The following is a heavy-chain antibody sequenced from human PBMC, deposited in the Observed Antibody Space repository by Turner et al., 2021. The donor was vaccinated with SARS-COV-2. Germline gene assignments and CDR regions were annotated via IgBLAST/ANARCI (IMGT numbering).Heavy chain of an antibody. D-gene: IGHD2-2*01. CDR1: GFTFTSYS. J-gene: IGHJ5*02. CDR2: ISSSSTYI. CDR3: ARDCSTTTCEA. Sequence: EVQLVESGGGLVNPGGSLRLSCAASGFTFTSYSMNWVRQAPGKGLEWVSSISSSSTYIYYADSVKGRFTISRDNDKNSLYLQMNSLRAEDTAVYYCARDCSTTTCEAWGQGTLVTVSS. V-gene: IGHV3-21*01.